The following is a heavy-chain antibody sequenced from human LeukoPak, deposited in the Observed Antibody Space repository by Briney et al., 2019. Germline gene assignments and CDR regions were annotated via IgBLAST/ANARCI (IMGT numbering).Heavy chain of an antibody. CDR2: IVVGSGNT. J-gene: IGHJ4*02. CDR1: VFTFTSSA. CDR3: TAVCAIYYDSSGYEGDFDH. D-gene: IGHD3-22*01. V-gene: IGHV1-58*01. Sequence: AAVTVSCKASVFTFTSSAVQGLRQARAQRLAWIEWIVVGSGNTIYDQKFQERVNITRDMSTSTPYKALSSLRSEDTAVYYCTAVCAIYYDSSGYEGDFDHWGQGNLVTVSS.